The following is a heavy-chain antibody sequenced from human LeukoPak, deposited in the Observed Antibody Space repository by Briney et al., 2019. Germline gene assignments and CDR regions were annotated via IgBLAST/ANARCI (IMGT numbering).Heavy chain of an antibody. J-gene: IGHJ4*02. V-gene: IGHV3-23*01. CDR1: GFTFSSYT. CDR2: ISGSGFET. CDR3: AKDRDVYSAFDS. D-gene: IGHD3-16*01. Sequence: GGSLRLSCAASGFTFSSYTMSWVRQSPGKGLEWVSAISGSGFETFYADSVKGRLTISRDNSNDTLYLQMNSLGADDTAIYYCAKDRDVYSAFDSWGQGTLVTVSS.